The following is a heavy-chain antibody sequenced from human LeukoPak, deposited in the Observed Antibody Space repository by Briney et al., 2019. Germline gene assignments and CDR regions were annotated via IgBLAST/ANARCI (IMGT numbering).Heavy chain of an antibody. CDR3: ATSPRSTGRVFNY. Sequence: GGSLRLSCAAFGFTFSSYAMNWVRQAPGKGLEWVSSISASGSGTNYADSVKGRFTISRDSAKKSVYLQMKSLRDEDTAVYYCATSPRSTGRVFNYWGQGTLVTVSS. D-gene: IGHD1-1*01. J-gene: IGHJ4*02. CDR2: ISASGSGT. V-gene: IGHV3-23*01. CDR1: GFTFSSYA.